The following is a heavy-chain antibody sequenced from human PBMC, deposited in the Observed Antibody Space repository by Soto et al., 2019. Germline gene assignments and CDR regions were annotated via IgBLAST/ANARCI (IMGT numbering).Heavy chain of an antibody. CDR3: AKVPEIYSSGWYGFFDY. D-gene: IGHD6-19*01. J-gene: IGHJ4*02. CDR1: GFTFSSYG. CDR2: ISYDGSNK. V-gene: IGHV3-30*18. Sequence: PGGSLRLSCAASGFTFSSYGMHWVRQAPGKGLEWVAVISYDGSNKYYADSVKGRFTISRDNSKNTLYLQMNSLRAEDTAVYYCAKVPEIYSSGWYGFFDYWGQGTLVTVSS.